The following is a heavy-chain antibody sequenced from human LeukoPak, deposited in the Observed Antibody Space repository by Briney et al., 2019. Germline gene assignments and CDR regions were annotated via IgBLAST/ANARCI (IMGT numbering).Heavy chain of an antibody. CDR1: GFTFSSYS. V-gene: IGHV3-48*01. CDR2: ISSSSSTI. CDR3: ARAWGLQLFADYYMDV. J-gene: IGHJ6*03. D-gene: IGHD5-18*01. Sequence: PGGSLRLSCAASGFTFSSYSMNWVRQAPGKGLEWVSYISSSSSTIYYADSVKGRFTISRDNAKNSLYLQMNSLRAEDTAVYYCARAWGLQLFADYYMDVWGKGTTVTVSS.